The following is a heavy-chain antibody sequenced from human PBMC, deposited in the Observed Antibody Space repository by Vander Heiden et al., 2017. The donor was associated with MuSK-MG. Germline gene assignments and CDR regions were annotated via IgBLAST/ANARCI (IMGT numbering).Heavy chain of an antibody. Sequence: EVQLVESGGGLVQPGGSRRLSCAASGFTSSRHCMGWFPQAPGKGLEWVANIKQDGSEKYYVDSVKGRFTISRDNAKNSLYLQMNSLRAEDTAVYYCAGLLSVGASYYYYGMDVWGQGTTVTVSS. CDR3: AGLLSVGASYYYYGMDV. CDR1: GFTSSRHC. CDR2: IKQDGSEK. D-gene: IGHD1-26*01. J-gene: IGHJ6*02. V-gene: IGHV3-7*01.